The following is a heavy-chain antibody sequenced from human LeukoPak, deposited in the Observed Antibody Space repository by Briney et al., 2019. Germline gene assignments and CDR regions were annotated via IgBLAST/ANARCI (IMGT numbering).Heavy chain of an antibody. CDR2: ISSSGSTI. V-gene: IGHV3-48*03. J-gene: IGHJ4*02. D-gene: IGHD5-18*01. Sequence: GGSLRLSCAASGFTFSSYEMNWVRQAPGKGLEWVSYISSSGSTIYYADSVKGRFTISRDNAKNPLYLQMNSLRAEDTAVYYCARSSYGLFDYWGQGTLVTVSS. CDR3: ARSSYGLFDY. CDR1: GFTFSSYE.